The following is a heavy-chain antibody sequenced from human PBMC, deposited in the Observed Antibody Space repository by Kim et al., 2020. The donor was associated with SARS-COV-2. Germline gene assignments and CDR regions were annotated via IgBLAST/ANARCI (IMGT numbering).Heavy chain of an antibody. CDR2: ISYDGSNK. V-gene: IGHV3-30*04. D-gene: IGHD5-12*01. J-gene: IGHJ6*02. CDR1: GFTFSSYA. Sequence: GGSLRLSCAASGFTFSSYAMHWVRQAPGKGLEWVAVISYDGSNKYYADSVKGRFTISRDNSKNTLYLQMNSLRAEDTAVYYCARKKVEMATISHYGMDVWGQGTTVTVSS. CDR3: ARKKVEMATISHYGMDV.